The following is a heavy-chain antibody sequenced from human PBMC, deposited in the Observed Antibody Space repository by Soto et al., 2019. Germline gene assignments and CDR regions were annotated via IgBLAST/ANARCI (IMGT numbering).Heavy chain of an antibody. CDR3: ARGSQDLSKLRYFDWSDTSAFDY. D-gene: IGHD3-9*01. CDR1: GYTFTSYG. Sequence: ASVKVSCKASGYTFTSYGISWVRQAPGQGLEGMGWISAYNGNTNYAQKLQGRVTMTTDTSMSTAYMELRSLRSDDTAVYYCARGSQDLSKLRYFDWSDTSAFDYWGQGTLVTVSS. V-gene: IGHV1-18*01. CDR2: ISAYNGNT. J-gene: IGHJ4*02.